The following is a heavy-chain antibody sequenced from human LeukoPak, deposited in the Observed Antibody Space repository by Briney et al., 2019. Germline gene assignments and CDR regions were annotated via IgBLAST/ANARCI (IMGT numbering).Heavy chain of an antibody. V-gene: IGHV3-7*01. CDR1: GFTFSSHW. J-gene: IGHJ4*02. CDR3: ARGTQFHIY. CDR2: IKQDGSEK. D-gene: IGHD6-19*01. Sequence: GSLRLSCAASGFTFSSHWMSWVRQAPGKGLEWVANIKQDGSEKSYVDSVKGRFTISRDNAKNALYLQMNSLRAEDTAFYYCARGTQFHIYWGQGTLVTVSS.